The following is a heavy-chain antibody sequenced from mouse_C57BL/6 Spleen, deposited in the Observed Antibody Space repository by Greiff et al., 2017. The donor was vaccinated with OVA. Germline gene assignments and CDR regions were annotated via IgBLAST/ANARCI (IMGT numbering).Heavy chain of an antibody. Sequence: EVMLVESEGGLVQPGSSMKLSCTASGFTFSDYYMAWVRQVPEKGLEWVANINYDGSSTYYLDSLKSRFIISRDNAKNILYLQMSSLKSEDTATYYCATTVVGHFDVWGTGTTVTVSS. CDR1: GFTFSDYY. J-gene: IGHJ1*03. D-gene: IGHD1-1*01. CDR2: INYDGSST. CDR3: ATTVVGHFDV. V-gene: IGHV5-16*01.